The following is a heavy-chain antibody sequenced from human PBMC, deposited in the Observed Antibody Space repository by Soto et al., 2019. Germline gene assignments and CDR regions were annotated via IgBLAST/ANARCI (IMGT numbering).Heavy chain of an antibody. CDR3: ARVGVQIYVHY. V-gene: IGHV4-31*03. Sequence: QVQLQESGPGLVEPSETLSLTCTVSGDSIRSGNFYWGWIRQHPGKGLEWIGFIYHSGNAYYNPSLESRLTISIDTSKNQFSLKLTSLTAADTATYFCARVGVQIYVHYWGQEILVTVSS. CDR2: IYHSGNA. CDR1: GDSIRSGNFY. D-gene: IGHD3-10*01. J-gene: IGHJ4*02.